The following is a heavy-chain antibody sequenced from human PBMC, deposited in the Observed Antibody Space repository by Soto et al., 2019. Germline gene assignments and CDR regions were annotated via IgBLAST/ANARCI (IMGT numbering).Heavy chain of an antibody. V-gene: IGHV4-39*01. Sequence: PAETLCITCTFSVVSISSSSYSWGWIRQTPGKGLEWIGTIYFSGSTYYNPSLKSRVTISVERSKNQFSLNLTSVTAADTAVYYCARHGSYWGPGTMVTVSS. CDR2: IYFSGST. J-gene: IGHJ4*02. CDR3: ARHGSY. CDR1: VVSISSSSYS.